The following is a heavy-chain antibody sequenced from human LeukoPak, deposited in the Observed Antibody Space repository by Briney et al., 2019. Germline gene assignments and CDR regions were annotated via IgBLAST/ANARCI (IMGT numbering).Heavy chain of an antibody. CDR3: ARDALAGEKPEYFFDY. Sequence: GSLRLSCAASGFTFSSYAMHWVRQAPGKGLEWVAVISYDGSNKYYADSVKGRFTISRDNAKNSLYLQMTSLRAEDTAVYYCARDALAGEKPEYFFDYWGQGTLVTVSS. V-gene: IGHV3-30-3*01. J-gene: IGHJ4*02. CDR2: ISYDGSNK. CDR1: GFTFSSYA.